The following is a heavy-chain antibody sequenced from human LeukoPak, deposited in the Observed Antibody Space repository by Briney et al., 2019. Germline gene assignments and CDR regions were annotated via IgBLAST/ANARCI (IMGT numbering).Heavy chain of an antibody. Sequence: PGGSLRLSCAASGFTFSSYSMNWVRQAPGKGLEWVSYISSSSSTIYYADSVKGRFTISRDNAKKSLYLQMNSLRAEDTAVYYCARDLGYSSGPNYWGQGTRVTVSS. CDR2: ISSSSSTI. V-gene: IGHV3-48*01. J-gene: IGHJ4*02. CDR3: ARDLGYSSGPNY. CDR1: GFTFSSYS. D-gene: IGHD6-19*01.